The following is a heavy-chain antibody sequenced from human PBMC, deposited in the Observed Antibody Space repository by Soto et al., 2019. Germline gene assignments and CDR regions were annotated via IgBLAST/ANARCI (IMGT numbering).Heavy chain of an antibody. CDR2: IIWNSAYI. J-gene: IGHJ4*01. Sequence: PGGSLRLSCAASGFIFDDFAMHWVRQAPGKGLEWVAGIIWNSAYIVYGDSVKGRFTVSRDNAKKSLYLQMNSPRPEDSATYYCVKDSTVSGVRQGMDYWGRGTLVTVSS. CDR1: GFIFDDFA. D-gene: IGHD1-1*01. CDR3: VKDSTVSGVRQGMDY. V-gene: IGHV3-9*01.